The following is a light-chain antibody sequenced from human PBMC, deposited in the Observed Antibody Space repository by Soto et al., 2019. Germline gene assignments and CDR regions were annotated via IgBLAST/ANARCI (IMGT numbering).Light chain of an antibody. CDR3: QQRSNWPQT. J-gene: IGKJ1*01. CDR2: DAS. V-gene: IGKV3-11*01. CDR1: QSLANSF. Sequence: EFVLTQSPGTLSLSPGERATLSCRASQSLANSFIAWYQQKPGQAPRLLIYDASNRATGIPARFSGSGSGTDFTFTVSSLEPEDFAVYYCQQRSNWPQTFGQGTKVDIK.